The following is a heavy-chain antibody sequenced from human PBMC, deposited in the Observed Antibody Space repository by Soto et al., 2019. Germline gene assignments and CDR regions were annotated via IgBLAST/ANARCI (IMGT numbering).Heavy chain of an antibody. CDR1: GFTFSSYA. J-gene: IGHJ5*02. CDR3: APSAMVRGGGWCDP. Sequence: EVQLLESGGGLVQPGGSLRLSCAASGFTFSSYAMSWVRQAPGKGLEWVSDISGSGGITYYADSVKGRFTISRDNSKNTLYLQMNSPRAEDTAVYYCAPSAMVRGGGWCDPWGQGTRVTGSS. V-gene: IGHV3-23*01. D-gene: IGHD3-10*01. CDR2: ISGSGGIT.